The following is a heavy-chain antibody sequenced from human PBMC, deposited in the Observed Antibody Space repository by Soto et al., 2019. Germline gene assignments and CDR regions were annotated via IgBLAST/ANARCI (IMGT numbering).Heavy chain of an antibody. CDR3: ARLLYDFWSGYYRRGPLDV. Sequence: PGGSLRLSCAASGFTFGSYSMNWVRQAPGKGLEWVSYISSSSSTIYYADSVKGRFTISRDNAKNSLYLQMNSLRDEDTAVYYCARLLYDFWSGYYRRGPLDVWGQGTTVTVSS. D-gene: IGHD3-3*01. J-gene: IGHJ6*02. V-gene: IGHV3-48*02. CDR1: GFTFGSYS. CDR2: ISSSSSTI.